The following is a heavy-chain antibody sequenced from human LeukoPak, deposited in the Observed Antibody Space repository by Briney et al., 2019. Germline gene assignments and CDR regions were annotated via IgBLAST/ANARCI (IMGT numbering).Heavy chain of an antibody. CDR1: GGTFSSYA. CDR2: IIPIFGTA. J-gene: IGHJ4*02. D-gene: IGHD5-12*01. V-gene: IGHV1-69*05. Sequence: GASVKVSCKASGGTFSSYAIGWVRQAPGQGLEWMGGIIPIFGTANYAQKFQGRVTITTDESTSTAYMELSSLRSEDTAVYYCARSDDGYGYFDYWGQGTLVTVSS. CDR3: ARSDDGYGYFDY.